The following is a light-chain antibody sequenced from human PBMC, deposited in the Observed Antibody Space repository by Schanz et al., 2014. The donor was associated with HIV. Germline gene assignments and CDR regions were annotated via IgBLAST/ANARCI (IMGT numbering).Light chain of an antibody. CDR2: GAS. Sequence: EIVLTQSPATLSLSPGERATLSCRASQSVGINLAWYQQKPGQPPRLLISGASTRATNIPAKFSGSGSGTEFSLTISNLQSEDFAVYYCQQSNDWPRSTFGPGTKVEIK. J-gene: IGKJ3*01. CDR1: QSVGIN. CDR3: QQSNDWPRST. V-gene: IGKV3-15*01.